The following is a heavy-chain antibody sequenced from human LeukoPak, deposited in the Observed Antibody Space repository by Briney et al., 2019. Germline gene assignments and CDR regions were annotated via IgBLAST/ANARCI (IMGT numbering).Heavy chain of an antibody. V-gene: IGHV3-21*01. D-gene: IGHD2-2*01. Sequence: GGSLRLSCAASGFTFSSYSMNWVRQAPGKGLEWVSSISSSSSYIYYADSVKGRFTISRDNAKSSLYLQMNSLRAEDTAVYYCARGGYCSSTSCPPVGWFDPWGQGTLVTVSS. CDR2: ISSSSSYI. J-gene: IGHJ5*02. CDR1: GFTFSSYS. CDR3: ARGGYCSSTSCPPVGWFDP.